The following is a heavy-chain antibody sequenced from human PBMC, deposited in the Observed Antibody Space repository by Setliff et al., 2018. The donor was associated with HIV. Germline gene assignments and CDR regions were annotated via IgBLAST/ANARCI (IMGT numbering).Heavy chain of an antibody. CDR1: GYSISSGFY. CDR3: AREVAVAGLDY. D-gene: IGHD6-19*01. V-gene: IGHV4-38-2*02. J-gene: IGHJ4*02. Sequence: SETLSLTCAVSGYSISSGFYWGWIRQPPGKGLEWIGSIHHSGTAYDNPSLKSRVTISVGTSKNQFSLKLSSVTAADTAVYYCAREVAVAGLDYWGQGTLVTVSS. CDR2: IHHSGTA.